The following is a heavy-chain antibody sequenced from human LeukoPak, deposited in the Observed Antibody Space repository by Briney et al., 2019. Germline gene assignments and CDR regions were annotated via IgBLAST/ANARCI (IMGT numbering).Heavy chain of an antibody. J-gene: IGHJ6*02. Sequence: GGSLRLSCAACGFTFSSYSMNWVRQAPGKGLEWVSSISSSSSYIYYADSVKGRFTISRDNAKNSLYLQMNSLRAEDTAVYYCAREWDIVVVPAAISGMDVWGQGTTVTVSS. D-gene: IGHD2-2*02. CDR3: AREWDIVVVPAAISGMDV. V-gene: IGHV3-21*01. CDR2: ISSSSSYI. CDR1: GFTFSSYS.